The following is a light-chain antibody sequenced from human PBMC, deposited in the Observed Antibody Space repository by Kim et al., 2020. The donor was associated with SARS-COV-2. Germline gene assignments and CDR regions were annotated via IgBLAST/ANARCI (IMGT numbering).Light chain of an antibody. CDR1: QSVSSY. CDR2: DAS. V-gene: IGKV3-11*01. Sequence: SWSPGERATLSCRASQSVSSYLAWYQQKPGQAPRLLIYDASNRATGIPARFSGSGSGTDFTLTISSLEPEDFAVYYCQQRSNWLTFGQGTRLEIK. J-gene: IGKJ5*01. CDR3: QQRSNWLT.